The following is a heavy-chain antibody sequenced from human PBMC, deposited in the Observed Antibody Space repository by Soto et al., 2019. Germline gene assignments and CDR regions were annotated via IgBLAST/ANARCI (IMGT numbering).Heavy chain of an antibody. Sequence: PSETLSLTCSVSGGSISSGDYYWTWIRQPPGRGLEWIGNIYYSVSTNYNPSLKNRVTMSVDTSKNQFSLMLTSVTAADTAVYYCARPSGSYSYYYGMDVWGQGTTVTVSS. J-gene: IGHJ6*02. V-gene: IGHV4-61*08. D-gene: IGHD1-26*01. CDR3: ARPSGSYSYYYGMDV. CDR2: IYYSVST. CDR1: GGSISSGDYY.